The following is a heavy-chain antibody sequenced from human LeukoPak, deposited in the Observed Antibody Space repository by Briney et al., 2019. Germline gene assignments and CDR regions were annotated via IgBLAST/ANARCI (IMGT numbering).Heavy chain of an antibody. Sequence: PGRSLRLSCGASGFTFSSYAMYWVRQAPGKGLEWVATMSYEGAYKFYADSVKDRCTISRDNSMNTLYLQVNSLSAEDTAVYYCARMGYCTSTTCYHYFEYWGQGTLVTVSS. D-gene: IGHD2-2*01. CDR1: GFTFSSYA. J-gene: IGHJ4*02. CDR3: ARMGYCTSTTCYHYFEY. V-gene: IGHV3-30*04. CDR2: MSYEGAYK.